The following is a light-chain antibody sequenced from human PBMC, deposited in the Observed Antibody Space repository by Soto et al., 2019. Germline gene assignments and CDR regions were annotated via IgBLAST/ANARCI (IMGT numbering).Light chain of an antibody. J-gene: IGKJ5*01. Sequence: EIVLTQSPATLSLSPGERATLSCRASRSVSSYLAWYQQKPDQAPRLLIYDASNRATGIPARFSGSGSGTDFTLTISSLEPEDFAVYYCQQRGYWPLTFGQGTRLVI. CDR1: RSVSSY. CDR3: QQRGYWPLT. V-gene: IGKV3-11*01. CDR2: DAS.